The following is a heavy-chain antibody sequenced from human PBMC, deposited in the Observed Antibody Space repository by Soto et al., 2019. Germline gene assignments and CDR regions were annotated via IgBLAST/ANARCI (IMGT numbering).Heavy chain of an antibody. D-gene: IGHD2-15*01. CDR1: GYTFTRYT. Sequence: ASVKVSCKASGYTFTRYTMNLVRQAPGQRLEWMGWINPDNGNTKSSQKFQDRVIITRDTSASTAYMDLSSLRSEDTAVYYCARGIATGQLDPWGQGTLVTAPQ. CDR2: INPDNGNT. J-gene: IGHJ5*02. V-gene: IGHV1-3*01. CDR3: ARGIATGQLDP.